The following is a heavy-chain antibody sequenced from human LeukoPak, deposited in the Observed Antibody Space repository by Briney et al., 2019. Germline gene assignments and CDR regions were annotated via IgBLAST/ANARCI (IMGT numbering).Heavy chain of an antibody. CDR1: GYTFTSYA. D-gene: IGHD3-10*01. Sequence: ASVKVSCKASGYTFTSYAMNWVRQAPGQGLEWVGWINTNTGNPTYAQGFTGRFVFSLDTSVSTAYLQISSLKAEDTAVYYCARDFYYYGSGRRRDYYYYMDVWGKGTTVTVSS. J-gene: IGHJ6*03. CDR3: ARDFYYYGSGRRRDYYYYMDV. V-gene: IGHV7-4-1*02. CDR2: INTNTGNP.